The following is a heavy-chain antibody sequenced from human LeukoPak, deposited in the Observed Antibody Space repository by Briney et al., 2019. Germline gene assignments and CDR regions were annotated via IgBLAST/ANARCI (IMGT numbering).Heavy chain of an antibody. CDR2: IYYSGST. CDR1: GGSISSYY. Sequence: SETLSLTCTVSGGSISSYYWSWIRQPPGKGLEWIGYIYYSGSTNYNPSLKSRVTISVDTSKNQFSLKLSSVTAADTAVYYCARGPALRSGYFDLRGRGTLVTVSS. J-gene: IGHJ2*01. CDR3: ARGPALRSGYFDL. D-gene: IGHD2-2*01. V-gene: IGHV4-59*01.